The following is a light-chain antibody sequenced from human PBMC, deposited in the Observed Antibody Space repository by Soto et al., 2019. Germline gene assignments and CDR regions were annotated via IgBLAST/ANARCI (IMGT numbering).Light chain of an antibody. Sequence: EIVFTQSPGTLSLSPGERSTLSCRASQSVSSNYLAWYQQKLGQAPRLIIYGASSRETGIPDRFSGSGAGTVFTRTISRLEPEDFAVDYCQQYGSSTFTFGPGTKVDIK. CDR2: GAS. CDR1: QSVSSNY. J-gene: IGKJ3*01. V-gene: IGKV3-20*01. CDR3: QQYGSSTFT.